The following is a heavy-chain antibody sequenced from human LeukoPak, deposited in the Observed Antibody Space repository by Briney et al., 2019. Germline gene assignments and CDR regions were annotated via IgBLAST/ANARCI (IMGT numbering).Heavy chain of an antibody. CDR2: IYSGGST. D-gene: IGHD2-2*01. Sequence: GGSLRLSCAASGFTVSSNYMSWVRQAPGKGLEWVSVIYSGGSTYYADSVKGRFTISRDNSKNTLYLQMNSLRAEDTAVYYCAKEGSVVVPAAIEYFDYWGQGTLVTVSS. V-gene: IGHV3-66*01. CDR1: GFTVSSNY. CDR3: AKEGSVVVPAAIEYFDY. J-gene: IGHJ4*02.